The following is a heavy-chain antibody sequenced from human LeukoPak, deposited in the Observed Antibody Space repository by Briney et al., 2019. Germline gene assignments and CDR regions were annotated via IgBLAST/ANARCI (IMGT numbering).Heavy chain of an antibody. CDR1: GGSISSSSYY. CDR2: IYYSGST. Sequence: SETLSHTCTVSGGSISSSSYYWGWIRQPPGKGLEWIGSIYYSGSTYYNPSLESRVTISVDTSKNQFSLKLSSVTAADTAVYYCARRLAGTEDYWGQGTLVTVSS. V-gene: IGHV4-39*01. CDR3: ARRLAGTEDY. D-gene: IGHD6-13*01. J-gene: IGHJ4*02.